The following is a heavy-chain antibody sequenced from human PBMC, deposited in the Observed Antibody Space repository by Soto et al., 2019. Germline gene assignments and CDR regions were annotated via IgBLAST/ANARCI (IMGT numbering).Heavy chain of an antibody. CDR2: ISSSSSYI. CDR3: ARVGGYSYNFDY. V-gene: IGHV3-21*01. J-gene: IGHJ4*02. Sequence: GGSLRISCAASGFTFSSYSMNWVRQAPGKGLEWVSSISSSSSYIYYADSVKGRFTISRDNAKNSLYLQMNSLRAEDTAVYYCARVGGYSYNFDYWGQGTLVTVSS. CDR1: GFTFSSYS. D-gene: IGHD5-18*01.